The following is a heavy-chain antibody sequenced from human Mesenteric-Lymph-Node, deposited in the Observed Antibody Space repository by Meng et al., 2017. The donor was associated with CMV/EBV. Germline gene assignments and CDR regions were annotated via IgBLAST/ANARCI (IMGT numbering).Heavy chain of an antibody. CDR2: IYYSGST. Sequence: SETLSLTCTVSGGSISSGGYYWSWIRQHPGKGLEWIGYIYYSGSTNYNPSLKSRVTISVDTSKNQFSLKLSSVTAADTAVYYCARDRISGGGAFDIWGQGTMVTVSS. V-gene: IGHV4-61*08. J-gene: IGHJ3*02. D-gene: IGHD2/OR15-2a*01. CDR3: ARDRISGGGAFDI. CDR1: GGSISSGGYY.